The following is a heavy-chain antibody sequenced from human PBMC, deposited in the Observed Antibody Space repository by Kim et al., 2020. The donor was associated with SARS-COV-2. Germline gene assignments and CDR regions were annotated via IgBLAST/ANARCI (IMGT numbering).Heavy chain of an antibody. Sequence: GGSLRLSCAASGFTFSSYGMHWVRQAPGKGLEWVAVIWYDGSNKYYADSVKGRFTISRDNSKNTLYLQMNSLRAEDTAVYYCARERLSGWCDYWGQGTLVTVSS. V-gene: IGHV3-33*01. D-gene: IGHD6-19*01. J-gene: IGHJ4*02. CDR1: GFTFSSYG. CDR3: ARERLSGWCDY. CDR2: IWYDGSNK.